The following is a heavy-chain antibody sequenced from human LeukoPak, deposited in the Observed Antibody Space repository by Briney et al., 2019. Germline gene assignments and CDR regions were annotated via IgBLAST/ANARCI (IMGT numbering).Heavy chain of an antibody. CDR3: ARGLLRGNWFDP. CDR1: GYTFTSYD. J-gene: IGHJ5*02. CDR2: MNPNSGNT. Sequence: ASVKVSCKASGYTFTSYDINWVRQATGQGLEWMGWMNPNSGNTGYAQKFHGRVTITRNTSISTAYMELSSLTSEDTAVYYCARGLLRGNWFDPWGQGTLVTVSS. V-gene: IGHV1-8*03. D-gene: IGHD3-3*01.